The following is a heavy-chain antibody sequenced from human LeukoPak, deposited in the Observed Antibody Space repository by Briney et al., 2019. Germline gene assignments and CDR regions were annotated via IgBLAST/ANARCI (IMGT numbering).Heavy chain of an antibody. CDR1: GFTFSTYG. J-gene: IGHJ6*02. V-gene: IGHV3-30*03. CDR3: ARDRLELDYYYGMDV. D-gene: IGHD1-7*01. CDR2: ISYDGNNK. Sequence: GGSLRLSCAASGFTFSTYGMHWVRQAPGKGLEWVAVISYDGNNKYYADSVKGRFTISRDNSKNTLYLQMNSLRAEDTAVYYCARDRLELDYYYGMDVWGQGTTVTVSS.